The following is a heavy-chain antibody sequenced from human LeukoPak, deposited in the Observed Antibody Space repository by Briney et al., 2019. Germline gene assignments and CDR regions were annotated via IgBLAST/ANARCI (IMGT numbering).Heavy chain of an antibody. Sequence: SETLSLTCTVSGGSISSGDYYWSWIRQPPGKGLEWIGYIYYSGSTYYNPSLKSRVTISVDTSKNQFSLKLTSVTAADTAIYYCARVVVVAATPGALDIWGQGTMVTVSS. D-gene: IGHD2-15*01. CDR3: ARVVVVAATPGALDI. J-gene: IGHJ3*02. V-gene: IGHV4-30-4*01. CDR2: IYYSGST. CDR1: GGSISSGDYY.